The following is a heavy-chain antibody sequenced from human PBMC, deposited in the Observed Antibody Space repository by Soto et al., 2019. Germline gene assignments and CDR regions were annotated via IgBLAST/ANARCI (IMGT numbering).Heavy chain of an antibody. CDR3: ARDVAAAGDRYNWFDP. V-gene: IGHV3-30-3*01. J-gene: IGHJ5*02. D-gene: IGHD6-13*01. CDR2: ISYDGSNK. Sequence: TLRLSCAASGFTFSGYAMHWVRHAPGKGLEWVAVISYDGSNKYYADSVKGRFTISRDNPKNTLYLQMNSLRAEDTAVYYCARDVAAAGDRYNWFDPWGQGTLVTVSS. CDR1: GFTFSGYA.